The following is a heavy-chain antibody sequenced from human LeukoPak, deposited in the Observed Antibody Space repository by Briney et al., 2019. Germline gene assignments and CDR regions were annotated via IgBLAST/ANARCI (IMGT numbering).Heavy chain of an antibody. V-gene: IGHV3-23*01. CDR3: AKEPPVAGTGGQIDY. D-gene: IGHD6-19*01. Sequence: GGSLRPSCAASGFTFGSHAMSWVRQAPGKGLEWVSAISGSGGSTYYADSVKGRFTISRDNSKNTLYLQMNSLRAEDTAVYYCAKEPPVAGTGGQIDYWGQGTLVTVSS. J-gene: IGHJ4*02. CDR1: GFTFGSHA. CDR2: ISGSGGST.